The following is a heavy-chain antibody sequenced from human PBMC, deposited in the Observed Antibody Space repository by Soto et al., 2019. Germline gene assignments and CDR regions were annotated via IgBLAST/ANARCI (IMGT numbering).Heavy chain of an antibody. Sequence: SETLSLTCTVSGGSISSSSYYWGWIRQPPGKGLEWIGSIYYSGSTYYNPSLKSRVTISVDTSKNQFSLKLSSVTAADTAVYYCARDTTGYSSSWHHYYYYYYGMDVWGQGTTVSVS. D-gene: IGHD6-13*01. J-gene: IGHJ6*02. CDR1: GGSISSSSYY. CDR2: IYYSGST. V-gene: IGHV4-39*02. CDR3: ARDTTGYSSSWHHYYYYYYGMDV.